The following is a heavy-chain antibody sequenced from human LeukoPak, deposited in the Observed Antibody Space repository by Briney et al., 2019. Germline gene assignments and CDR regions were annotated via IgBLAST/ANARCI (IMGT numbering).Heavy chain of an antibody. CDR2: ISSSSSTI. J-gene: IGHJ4*02. V-gene: IGHV3-48*04. Sequence: GGSLRLSCAASGFTFNSFGMSWVRQAPGKGLEWLSYISSSSSTIYYADSVRGRFTISRDNAKNTLYLQMNSLRAEDTAVYHCASGSSGWYGEIWGQGTLVTVSS. CDR3: ASGSSGWYGEI. CDR1: GFTFNSFG. D-gene: IGHD6-19*01.